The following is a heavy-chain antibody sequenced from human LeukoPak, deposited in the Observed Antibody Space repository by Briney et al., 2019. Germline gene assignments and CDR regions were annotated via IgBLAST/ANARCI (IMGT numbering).Heavy chain of an antibody. CDR1: GFTFSSYE. V-gene: IGHV3-48*03. D-gene: IGHD2-15*01. Sequence: GGSLRLSCAASGFTFSSYETNWVRQAPGKGLEWVSYISSSGSTIYYADSVKGRFTISRDNAKNSLYLQMNSLRAEDTAVYYCATSYAGEYCSGGSCYSGGDAFDTWGQGTMVTVSS. J-gene: IGHJ3*02. CDR2: ISSSGSTI. CDR3: ATSYAGEYCSGGSCYSGGDAFDT.